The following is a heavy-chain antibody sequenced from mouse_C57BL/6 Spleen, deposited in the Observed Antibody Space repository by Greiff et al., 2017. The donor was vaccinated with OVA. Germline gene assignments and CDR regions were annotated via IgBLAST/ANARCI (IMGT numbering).Heavy chain of an antibody. V-gene: IGHV1-22*01. CDR3: ARSYYYGSSLSYWYFDV. D-gene: IGHD1-1*01. J-gene: IGHJ1*03. CDR2: INPNNGGT. Sequence: VQLQQSGPELVKPGASVQMSCKASGYTFTDYNMHWVKQSHGKSLEWIGYINPNNGGTSYNQKFKGKATLTVNKSSSTAYMELRSLTSEDSAVYYCARSYYYGSSLSYWYFDVWGTGTTVTVSS. CDR1: GYTFTDYN.